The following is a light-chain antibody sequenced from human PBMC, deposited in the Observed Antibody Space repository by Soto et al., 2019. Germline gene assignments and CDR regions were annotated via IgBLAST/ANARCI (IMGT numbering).Light chain of an antibody. Sequence: EIVLTQSPATLSLSPGERATLSCWARRIVSSYLALYQQNPGQATRLLIYDASYRATGIPARFSGSGSGTDFTLTISSLEPEDFAVYSFQHRSDWPPRLTFGGGTKVEIK. CDR1: RIVSSY. CDR2: DAS. V-gene: IGKV3-11*01. CDR3: QHRSDWPPRLT. J-gene: IGKJ4*01.